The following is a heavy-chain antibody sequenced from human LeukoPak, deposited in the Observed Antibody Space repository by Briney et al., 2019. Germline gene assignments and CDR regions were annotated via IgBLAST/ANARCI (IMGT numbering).Heavy chain of an antibody. CDR2: INSGGSYL. Sequence: GGSLRLSCAASGFTFSSYSMKWVRQAPGKGLEWVSSINSGGSYLYYADSVKGRFTTSRDNAKNSLYLQMNSLRAEDTAVYYCARVGVGATRWIDYWGQGTLVTVSS. D-gene: IGHD1-26*01. J-gene: IGHJ4*02. CDR3: ARVGVGATRWIDY. CDR1: GFTFSSYS. V-gene: IGHV3-21*01.